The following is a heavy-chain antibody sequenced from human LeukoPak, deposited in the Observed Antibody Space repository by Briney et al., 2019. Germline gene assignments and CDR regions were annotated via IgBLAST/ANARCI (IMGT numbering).Heavy chain of an antibody. Sequence: ASVKVSCKASGYTFTSYYMHWVRRAPGQGLEWMGIINPSGGSTSYAQKFQGRVTITADESTSTAYMELSSLRSEDTAVYYCARIPLHRFWSGSRNWFDPWGQGTLVTVSS. CDR2: INPSGGST. CDR3: ARIPLHRFWSGSRNWFDP. V-gene: IGHV1-46*01. J-gene: IGHJ5*02. D-gene: IGHD3-3*01. CDR1: GYTFTSYY.